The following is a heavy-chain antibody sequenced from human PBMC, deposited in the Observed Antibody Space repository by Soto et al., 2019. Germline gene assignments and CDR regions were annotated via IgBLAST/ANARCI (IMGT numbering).Heavy chain of an antibody. CDR3: ARDSSYHPDYRHLPYAFDI. CDR1: GGTFSSYT. V-gene: IGHV1-69*08. Sequence: QVQLVQSGAEVKKPGSSVKVSCTASGGTFSSYTISWVRQAPGQGLEWMGRIIRILGIANYAQKFQGRVTIPADKSTSTAYMEPSSLRSEDTAVYYCARDSSYHPDYRHLPYAFDIWGQGTMVTVSS. CDR2: IIRILGIA. D-gene: IGHD4-17*01. J-gene: IGHJ3*02.